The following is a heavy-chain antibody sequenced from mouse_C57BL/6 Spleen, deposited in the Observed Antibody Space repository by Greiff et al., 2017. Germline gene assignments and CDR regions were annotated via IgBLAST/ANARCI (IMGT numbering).Heavy chain of an antibody. Sequence: QVQLKQSGAELARPGASVKLSCKASGYTFTSYGISWVKQRTGQGLEWIGEIYPRSGNTYYNEKFKGKATLTADKSSSTAYMELRSLTSEDSAVYFGASPTVVATGEFAYWGQGTLVTVSA. CDR1: GYTFTSYG. CDR3: ASPTVVATGEFAY. CDR2: IYPRSGNT. J-gene: IGHJ3*01. D-gene: IGHD1-1*01. V-gene: IGHV1-81*01.